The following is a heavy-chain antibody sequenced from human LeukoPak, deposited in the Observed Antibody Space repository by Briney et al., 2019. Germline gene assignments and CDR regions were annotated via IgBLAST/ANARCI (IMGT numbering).Heavy chain of an antibody. V-gene: IGHV1-2*02. D-gene: IGHD6-19*01. CDR3: ARDTDSSGWYYFDY. CDR1: GYTFTGYY. J-gene: IGHJ4*02. CDR2: INPNSGGT. Sequence: ASVKVSCKASGYTFTGYYMHWVRQAPGQGLEWMGWINPNSGGTNYAQKFQGRVTVTRDTSISTAYMELSRLRSDDTAVYYCARDTDSSGWYYFDYWGQGTLVTVSS.